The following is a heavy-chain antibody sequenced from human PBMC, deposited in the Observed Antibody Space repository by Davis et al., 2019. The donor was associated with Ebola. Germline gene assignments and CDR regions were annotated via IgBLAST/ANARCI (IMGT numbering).Heavy chain of an antibody. J-gene: IGHJ4*02. D-gene: IGHD2-8*02. Sequence: SVKVSCKTSRGTLSNYPISWVRQTPGQGLEWMGRIIPMMEKPVYAQKFQDRVTIIADNSTSTAYMELSSLRSGDTAIYFCAADIGVATADTGGDFWGQGTLVTVSS. V-gene: IGHV1-69*04. CDR3: AADIGVATADTGGDF. CDR1: RGTLSNYP. CDR2: IIPMMEKP.